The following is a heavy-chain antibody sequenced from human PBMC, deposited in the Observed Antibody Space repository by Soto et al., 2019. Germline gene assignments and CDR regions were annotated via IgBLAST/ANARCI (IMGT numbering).Heavy chain of an antibody. CDR2: INPNSGGT. CDR3: ARDGQVTTGPYYYYGMDV. D-gene: IGHD4-17*01. V-gene: IGHV1-2*04. Sequence: ASVKVSSKASGYTFTGYYMHWVRQAPGQGLEWMGWINPNSGGTNYAQKFQGWVTMTRDTSISTAYMELSRLRSDDTAVYYCARDGQVTTGPYYYYGMDVWGQGTTVTVSS. CDR1: GYTFTGYY. J-gene: IGHJ6*02.